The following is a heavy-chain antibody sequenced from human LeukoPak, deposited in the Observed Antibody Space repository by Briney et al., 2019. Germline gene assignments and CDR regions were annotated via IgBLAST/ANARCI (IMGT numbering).Heavy chain of an antibody. CDR1: GGSISSYY. CDR2: IYYSGST. J-gene: IGHJ4*02. V-gene: IGHV4-59*08. CDR3: ASQYYYDSSGYYEVSSV. Sequence: SETLSLTCTVSGGSISSYYWSWIRQPPGKGLEWIGYIYYSGSTNYNPSLKSRVTISVDTSKNQFSLKLSSVTAADTAVYYCASQYYYDSSGYYEVSSVWGQGTLVTVSS. D-gene: IGHD3-22*01.